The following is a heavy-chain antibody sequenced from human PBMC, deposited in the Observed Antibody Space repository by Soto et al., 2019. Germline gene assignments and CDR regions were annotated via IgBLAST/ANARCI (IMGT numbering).Heavy chain of an antibody. V-gene: IGHV1-46*01. CDR2: INPSGGST. D-gene: IGHD2-2*01. CDR1: EYTFTSYY. J-gene: IGHJ4*02. CDR3: GRGSQADSQLLRVDY. Sequence: ASVKGSCKASEYTFTSYYFHWVRLAPGQGLEWMGIINPSGGSTTYAQRFHGRFSISRDKSKNTLFLQMNSLRAEDTAMYYCGRGSQADSQLLRVDYRGQGTLVTVSS.